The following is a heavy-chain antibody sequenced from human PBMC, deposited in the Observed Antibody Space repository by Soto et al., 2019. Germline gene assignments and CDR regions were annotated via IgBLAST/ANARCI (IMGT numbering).Heavy chain of an antibody. Sequence: GGSLRLSFAASGFTFSSYAMHWVRQAPGKGLEYVSAISSNGGSTYYADSVKGRFTISRDNSKDTLYLQMSSLRAEDTAVYYCVKPGSYSYYFDYWGQGTLVTVSS. CDR1: GFTFSSYA. CDR2: ISSNGGST. J-gene: IGHJ4*02. V-gene: IGHV3-64D*06. CDR3: VKPGSYSYYFDY. D-gene: IGHD1-26*01.